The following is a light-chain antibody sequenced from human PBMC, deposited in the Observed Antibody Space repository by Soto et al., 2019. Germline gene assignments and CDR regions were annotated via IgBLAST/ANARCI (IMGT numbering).Light chain of an antibody. J-gene: IGKJ4*01. CDR2: GAS. CDR3: QQYQNWRLA. Sequence: EIVMTQSPATLPVSPGETAALSCRASHNVNRNIAWYQQRPGQAPRLLIYGASTRATGIPARFSGSGSGTEFTLNISSLQSEDFAVYYGQQYQNWRLAFGGGTKVDIK. V-gene: IGKV3-15*01. CDR1: HNVNRN.